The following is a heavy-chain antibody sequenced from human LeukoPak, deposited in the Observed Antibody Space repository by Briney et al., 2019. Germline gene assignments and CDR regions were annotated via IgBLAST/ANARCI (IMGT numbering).Heavy chain of an antibody. J-gene: IGHJ4*02. V-gene: IGHV4-4*09. CDR2: IYTSGST. Sequence: SETLSLTCTVSGGSISSYYWSWIRQPPGKGLEWIGYIYTSGSTNYNPSLKSRVTISVDTSKNQFSLKLSSVTAADTAVHYCARHWGFYYFDYWGQGTLVTVSS. CDR3: ARHWGFYYFDY. D-gene: IGHD7-27*01. CDR1: GGSISSYY.